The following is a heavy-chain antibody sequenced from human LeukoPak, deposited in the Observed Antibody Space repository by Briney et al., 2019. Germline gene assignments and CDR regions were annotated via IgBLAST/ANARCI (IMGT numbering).Heavy chain of an antibody. CDR3: ARVTRSSCNYYYYGMDV. D-gene: IGHD6-6*01. V-gene: IGHV4-34*01. Sequence: SETLSLTCAVYGGSFSGYYWSWIRQPPGKGLEWIGEINHSGSTNYNPSLKSRVTISVDTSKNQFSLKLSSVTAADTAVYYCARVTRSSCNYYYYGMDVWGQGTTVTVSS. J-gene: IGHJ6*02. CDR2: INHSGST. CDR1: GGSFSGYY.